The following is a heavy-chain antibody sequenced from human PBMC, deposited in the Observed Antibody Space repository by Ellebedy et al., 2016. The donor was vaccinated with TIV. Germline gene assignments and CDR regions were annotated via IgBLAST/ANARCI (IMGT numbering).Heavy chain of an antibody. CDR3: AKGNLGGAYYGYFDL. Sequence: PGGSLRLSCAASGFTFSSYAMSWVRQAPGKGLEWVSAISGSGGSTYYADSVKGRFTISRGNSHNTVYLQMKSLRAEDTAVYFCAKGNLGGAYYGYFDLWGQGALVTVSS. J-gene: IGHJ4*02. CDR1: GFTFSSYA. D-gene: IGHD2-21*01. CDR2: ISGSGGST. V-gene: IGHV3-23*01.